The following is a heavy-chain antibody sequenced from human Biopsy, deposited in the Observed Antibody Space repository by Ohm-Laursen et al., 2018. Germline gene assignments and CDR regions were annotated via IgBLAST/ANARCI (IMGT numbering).Heavy chain of an antibody. Sequence: LSLTCAASGFTFSASAVHWVRQASGKGLEWVGRIRSKAKSYATAYAASVTGRFTISRDDSKNTTYLQMNSLKTEDTAVYYCTLEGAWFDNWGQGTLVTVSS. CDR2: IRSKAKSYAT. V-gene: IGHV3-73*01. CDR3: TLEGAWFDN. CDR1: GFTFSASA. D-gene: IGHD3-16*01. J-gene: IGHJ4*02.